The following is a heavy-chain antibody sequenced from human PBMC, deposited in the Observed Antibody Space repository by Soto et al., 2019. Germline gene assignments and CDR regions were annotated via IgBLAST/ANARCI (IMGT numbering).Heavy chain of an antibody. CDR1: GFTFGDYA. J-gene: IGHJ4*02. D-gene: IGHD3-22*01. CDR3: SRDGGYYYDSSGYYDY. Sequence: PGGSLRLSCTASGFTFGDYAMSWFRQAPGKGLEWVGFIRSKAYGGTTEYAASVKGRFTISRDDSKSIAYLQMNSLKTEDTAVYYCSRDGGYYYDSSGYYDYWGQGTLVTVSS. CDR2: IRSKAYGGTT. V-gene: IGHV3-49*03.